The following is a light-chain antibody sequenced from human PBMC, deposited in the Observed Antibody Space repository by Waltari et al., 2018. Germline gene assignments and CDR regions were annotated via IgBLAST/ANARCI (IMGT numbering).Light chain of an antibody. CDR1: SSHVGGYTP. J-gene: IGLJ2*01. Sequence: QSALTQPAPVSGSPGQAITISCTGTSSHVGGYTPVPRYQQPPGKAPQPIIYCVNKRPSGISHRFAGSKSGNTASLTISGLQADDESDYYCCSYAGDSTLIFGGGTKLTVL. CDR2: CVN. V-gene: IGLV2-23*02. CDR3: CSYAGDSTLI.